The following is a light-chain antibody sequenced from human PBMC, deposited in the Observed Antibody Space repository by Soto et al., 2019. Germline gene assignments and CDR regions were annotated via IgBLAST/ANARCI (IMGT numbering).Light chain of an antibody. CDR1: QSVSRN. CDR3: QKYNNWTRT. CDR2: GES. Sequence: VMTQSPATLSVSPGDSATLSCRDSQSVSRNVAWYQQKTGQAPRILIYGESTRATGIPARLSGSGSGTELNLTISSLKSEDFAVYYCQKYNNWTRTFGQGTKVDIK. V-gene: IGKV3-15*01. J-gene: IGKJ1*01.